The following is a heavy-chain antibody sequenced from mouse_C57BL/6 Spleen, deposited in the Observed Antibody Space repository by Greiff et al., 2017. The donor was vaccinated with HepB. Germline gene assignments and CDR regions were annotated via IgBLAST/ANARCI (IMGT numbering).Heavy chain of an antibody. V-gene: IGHV5-9-1*02. J-gene: IGHJ1*03. Sequence: EVMLVESGEGLVKPGGSLKLSCAASGFTFSSYAMSWVRQTPEKRLEWVAYISSGGDYIYYADTVKGRFTISRDNARNTLYLQMSSLKSEDTAMYYCTREGSHYYGSSPLLGFDVWGTGTTVTVSS. D-gene: IGHD1-1*01. CDR1: GFTFSSYA. CDR3: TREGSHYYGSSPLLGFDV. CDR2: ISSGGDYI.